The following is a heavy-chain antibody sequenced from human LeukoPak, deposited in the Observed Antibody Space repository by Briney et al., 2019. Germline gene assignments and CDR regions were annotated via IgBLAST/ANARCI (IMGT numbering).Heavy chain of an antibody. D-gene: IGHD6-6*01. J-gene: IGHJ4*02. CDR1: GFTFSSYW. Sequence: GGSLRLSCAASGFTFSSYWMHWVRQAPGKGLVWVSRINSDGSSTSYADSVKGRFTISRDNAKNTLYLQMNSLRAEDTAVYYCAREIEYSGDYFDYWGQGTLVTVSS. CDR2: INSDGSST. V-gene: IGHV3-74*01. CDR3: AREIEYSGDYFDY.